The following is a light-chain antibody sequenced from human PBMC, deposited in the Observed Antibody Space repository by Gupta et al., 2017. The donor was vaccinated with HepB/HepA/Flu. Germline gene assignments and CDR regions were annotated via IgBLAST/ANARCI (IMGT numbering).Light chain of an antibody. J-gene: IGKJ1*01. Sequence: DVVLTQLPLSLPVTLGQAASISCRSSQSLQYSDGNAYVNWFHQRPGQSPRRLLYQVSRRDAEVPDRFSGSGSGTDFTLRISRVEAEDVGVYYCMQGTHWPATFGPGTRVEVK. CDR3: MQGTHWPAT. V-gene: IGKV2-30*01. CDR2: QVS. CDR1: QSLQYSDGNAY.